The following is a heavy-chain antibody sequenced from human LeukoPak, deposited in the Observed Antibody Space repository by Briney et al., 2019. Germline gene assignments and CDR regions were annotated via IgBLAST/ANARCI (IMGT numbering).Heavy chain of an antibody. CDR1: GFTFSSYT. V-gene: IGHV3-30-3*01. CDR3: ASLKGPFDY. J-gene: IGHJ4*02. CDR2: ISYDGSNK. Sequence: PGGSLRLSCAASGFTFSSYTMHWVRQAPGKGLEWVAVISYDGSNKYYADSVKGQFTISRDNSKNTLFLQMNSLRAEDTAVYYCASLKGPFDYWGQGTLVTVSS.